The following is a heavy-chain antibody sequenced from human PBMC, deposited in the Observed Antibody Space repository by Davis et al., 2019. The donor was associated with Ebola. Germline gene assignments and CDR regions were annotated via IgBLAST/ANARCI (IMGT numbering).Heavy chain of an antibody. CDR1: GFTFDDYA. J-gene: IGHJ6*02. Sequence: GGSLRLSCRASGFTFDDYAMTWVRHPPGKGLEWVSGINWIGASSGYADSVKGPFTISRDNAKNSLYLQMNSLGDEDTAVYYCARDDSDIVVVVAASLYYYYGMDVWGQGTTVTVSS. V-gene: IGHV3-20*04. CDR3: ARDDSDIVVVVAASLYYYYGMDV. D-gene: IGHD2-15*01. CDR2: INWIGASS.